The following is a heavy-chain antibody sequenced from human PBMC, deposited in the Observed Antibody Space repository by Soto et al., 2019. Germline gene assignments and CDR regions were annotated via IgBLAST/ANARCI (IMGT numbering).Heavy chain of an antibody. CDR1: GGSISSYY. CDR3: ARRGSYHYDFWSGYLGDAFDM. Sequence: SETLSLTCTVSGGSISSYYWSWIRQPPGKGLEWIGYIYYSGSTNYNPSLKSRVTISVDTSKNQFSLKLSSVTAADTAVYYCARRGSYHYDFWSGYLGDAFDMWGQGTMVTVSS. D-gene: IGHD3-3*01. CDR2: IYYSGST. J-gene: IGHJ3*02. V-gene: IGHV4-59*08.